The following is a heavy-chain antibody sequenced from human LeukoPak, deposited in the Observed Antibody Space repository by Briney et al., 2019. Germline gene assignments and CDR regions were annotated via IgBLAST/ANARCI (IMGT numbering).Heavy chain of an antibody. CDR1: GYTFTGYY. J-gene: IGHJ4*02. CDR3: ARVMVRGVKDFDY. V-gene: IGHV1-2*02. CDR2: INPNSGGT. D-gene: IGHD3-10*01. Sequence: ASVKVSCKASGYTFTGYYMHWVRQAPGQGLEWMGWINPNSGGTNYAQKFQGRVTMTRDTSISTAYMELSRLRSDDTAVYYCARVMVRGVKDFDYWGQGTLVTVSS.